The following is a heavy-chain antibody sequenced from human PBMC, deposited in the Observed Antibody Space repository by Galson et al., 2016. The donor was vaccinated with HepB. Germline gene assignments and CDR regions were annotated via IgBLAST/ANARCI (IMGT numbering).Heavy chain of an antibody. V-gene: IGHV3-33*01. CDR1: GFSFRAYV. Sequence: SLRLSCAASGFSFRAYVMHWVRQAPGKGLEWVAGIGHDGNKEYFMESAKGRFTVSRDNSKNTPYLQMNTLGVEDTAVYYCARGDPWYSSGWGPDYWGQGTLVSVSS. J-gene: IGHJ4*02. D-gene: IGHD6-19*01. CDR3: ARGDPWYSSGWGPDY. CDR2: IGHDGNKE.